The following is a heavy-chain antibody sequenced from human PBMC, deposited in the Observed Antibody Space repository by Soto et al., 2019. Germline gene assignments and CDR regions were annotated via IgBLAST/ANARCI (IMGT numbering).Heavy chain of an antibody. J-gene: IGHJ5*02. CDR2: FDPEDGET. Sequence: VSVKVSCKVSGYTLTELSMHWVRQAPGKGLEWMGGFDPEDGETIYAQKFQGRVTMTEDTSTDTAYMELSSLRSEDTAVYYCATRGYCSSTSCQNWFDPWGQGTLVTVSS. CDR1: GYTLTELS. D-gene: IGHD2-2*01. V-gene: IGHV1-24*01. CDR3: ATRGYCSSTSCQNWFDP.